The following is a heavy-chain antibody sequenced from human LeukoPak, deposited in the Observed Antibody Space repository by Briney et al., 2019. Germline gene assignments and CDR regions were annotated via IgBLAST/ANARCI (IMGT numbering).Heavy chain of an antibody. D-gene: IGHD1-26*01. V-gene: IGHV3-53*01. Sequence: QTGGSLRLSCAVSGFTVSSNYMSWVRKAPGKGLEWVSVIYSAGSTYYAGSVKGRFTISRDNSKNTMYLQMNSLRVEDTAVYYCARLPEWELPDYWGQGTLVTVSS. CDR3: ARLPEWELPDY. J-gene: IGHJ4*02. CDR2: IYSAGST. CDR1: GFTVSSNY.